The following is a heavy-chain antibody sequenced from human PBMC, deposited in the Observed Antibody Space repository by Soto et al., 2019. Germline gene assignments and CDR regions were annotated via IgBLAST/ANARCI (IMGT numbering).Heavy chain of an antibody. V-gene: IGHV3-23*01. CDR1: GFTFSTYA. D-gene: IGHD2-15*01. J-gene: IGHJ4*02. CDR2: ISGDGGTT. Sequence: GGSLRLSCAASGFTFSTYAMSWIRQAPGKGLEWVSGISGDGGTTYYADSVKGRFTISRDNSTNTLYMQMNSLRAEDTAVYYCAMVGSIYFDYWGQGTLVTVSS. CDR3: AMVGSIYFDY.